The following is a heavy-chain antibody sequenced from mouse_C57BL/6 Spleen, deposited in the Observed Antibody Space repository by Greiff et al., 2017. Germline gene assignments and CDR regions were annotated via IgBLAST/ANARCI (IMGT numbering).Heavy chain of an antibody. CDR2: IWRGGNT. CDR3: AKWDSSSLAWFAY. J-gene: IGHJ3*01. Sequence: QVQLQQSGPGLVQPSQSLSITCPVSGFSLTSYGVHWVRQSPGKSLEWLAVIWRGGNTDYNAAFMSRLSITKDNSKSQVFFKMNSLQADDTAIYNGAKWDSSSLAWFAYWGQGTLVTVSA. CDR1: GFSLTSYG. D-gene: IGHD1-1*01. V-gene: IGHV2-5*01.